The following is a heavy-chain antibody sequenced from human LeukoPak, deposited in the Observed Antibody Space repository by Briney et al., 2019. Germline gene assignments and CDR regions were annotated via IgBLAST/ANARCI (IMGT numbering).Heavy chain of an antibody. CDR3: AKDIYGSGSYYGNGLDV. Sequence: SETLSLTCTVSDGSISNHYWSWIRQPPGRGLEWIGNINYSGSTKYNPSLKSRVVMSVDTSKNQFSLKLSSVTAADTAVYYCAKDIYGSGSYYGNGLDVWGRGTTVTVSS. D-gene: IGHD3-10*01. CDR2: INYSGST. V-gene: IGHV4-59*11. CDR1: DGSISNHY. J-gene: IGHJ6*02.